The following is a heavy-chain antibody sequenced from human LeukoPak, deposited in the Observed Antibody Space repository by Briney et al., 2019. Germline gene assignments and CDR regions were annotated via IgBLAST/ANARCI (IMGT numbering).Heavy chain of an antibody. V-gene: IGHV1-2*04. J-gene: IGHJ6*02. CDR3: AVLYGSPRGRYGMDV. CDR1: GYTFTGYY. Sequence: GGSLRLSCAASGYTFTGYYMHWVRQAPGQGLEWMGWINPNSGGTNYAQKFQGWVTMTRDTSISTAYMELSRLRSDDTAVYYCAVLYGSPRGRYGMDVWGQGTTVTVSS. D-gene: IGHD3-10*01. CDR2: INPNSGGT.